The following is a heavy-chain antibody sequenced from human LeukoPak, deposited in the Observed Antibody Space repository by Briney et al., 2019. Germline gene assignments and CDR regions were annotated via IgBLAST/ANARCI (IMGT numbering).Heavy chain of an antibody. CDR2: INTNTGNP. CDR1: GYTFTSYA. V-gene: IGHV7-4-1*02. D-gene: IGHD1-1*01. Sequence: ASVKVSCKASGYTFTSYAMNWVRQAPGQGLEWMGWINTNTGNPTYAQGFTGRFVFSLDISVSTAYLQISSLKAEDTAVYYCARFSFWQRAMDVWGKGTTVTVSS. J-gene: IGHJ6*03. CDR3: ARFSFWQRAMDV.